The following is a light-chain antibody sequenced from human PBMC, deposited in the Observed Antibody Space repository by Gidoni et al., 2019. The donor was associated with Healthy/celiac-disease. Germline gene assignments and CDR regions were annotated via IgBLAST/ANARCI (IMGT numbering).Light chain of an antibody. CDR1: QSVSSY. CDR3: QQRSNWWP. CDR2: DAS. Sequence: DIVLTTSPATLSLSPGERATLSCRASQSVSSYLACYQQNPGQAPRLLIYDASNSATGIPARFSGSGSGTDFTLTISSLEPEDFAVYYCQQRSNWWPFGQGTKVEIK. J-gene: IGKJ1*01. V-gene: IGKV3-11*01.